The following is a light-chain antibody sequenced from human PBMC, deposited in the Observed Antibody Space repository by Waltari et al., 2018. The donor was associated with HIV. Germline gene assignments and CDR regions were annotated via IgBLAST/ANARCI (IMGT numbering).Light chain of an antibody. V-gene: IGLV2-14*03. CDR3: SSYTSSSALDVV. Sequence: QSALTQPASVSGSPGQSITISCTGTSSDVGGYDYVSCYQQHPGKAPKLMIFDVSTRASGVASRFCGSKSGNTAALTISGLQAEDEADYYCSSYTSSSALDVVFGGGTKLTVL. CDR2: DVS. CDR1: SSDVGGYDY. J-gene: IGLJ2*01.